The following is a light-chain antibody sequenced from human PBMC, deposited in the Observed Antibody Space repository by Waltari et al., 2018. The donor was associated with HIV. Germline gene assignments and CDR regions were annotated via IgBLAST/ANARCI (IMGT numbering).Light chain of an antibody. Sequence: QSALTQPASVSGFPGQTINISCTGISTDSRFYQHVSWYQQHPGRVPRLIIYDIDSRPAGISDHFSGSRSGDSASLTISGLQSGDEAHYFCASNRLDSTLVFGGGTKLTIL. CDR1: STDSRFYQH. CDR3: ASNRLDSTLV. V-gene: IGLV2-14*03. J-gene: IGLJ2*01. CDR2: DID.